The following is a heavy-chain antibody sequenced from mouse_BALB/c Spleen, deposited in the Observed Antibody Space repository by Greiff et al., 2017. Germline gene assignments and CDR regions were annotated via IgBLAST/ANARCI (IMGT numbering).Heavy chain of an antibody. V-gene: IGHV5-9-3*01. CDR3: ARRDGSSYGFAY. J-gene: IGHJ3*01. CDR1: GFTFSSYA. CDR2: ISSGGSYT. Sequence: EVKLVESGGGLVKPGGSLKLSCAASGFTFSSYAMSWVRQTPEKRLEWVATISSGGSYTYYPDSVKGRFTISRDNAKNTLYLQMSSLRSEDTAMYYCARRDGSSYGFAYWGQGTLVTVSA. D-gene: IGHD1-1*01.